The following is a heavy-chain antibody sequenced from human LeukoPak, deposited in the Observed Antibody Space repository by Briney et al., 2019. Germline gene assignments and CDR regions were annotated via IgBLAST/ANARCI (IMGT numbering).Heavy chain of an antibody. CDR3: ARERLGATKRVVNYDFDL. CDR2: IGTADDT. D-gene: IGHD2-2*01. V-gene: IGHV3-13*01. J-gene: IGHJ2*01. Sequence: GGSLRLSCAASGFTFSSYDMHWVRQAAGKGLEWISTIGTADDTYYLASVEGRFTISRENAKNSLYLQMSSLRAGDTAMYYCARERLGATKRVVNYDFDLWGRGTLVTVSP. CDR1: GFTFSSYD.